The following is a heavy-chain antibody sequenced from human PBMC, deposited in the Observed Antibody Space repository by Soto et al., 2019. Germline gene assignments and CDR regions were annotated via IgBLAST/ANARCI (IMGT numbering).Heavy chain of an antibody. Sequence: QVQLQQWGAGLLKPSETLSLTCAVYGGSFSGYYWSWIRQPPGKGLAWIGEINHSGSTNYNPSLKSRVTISVDTSKNQFSLKLSSVTAADTAVYYCAREYGSGKLFDPWGQGTLVTVSS. D-gene: IGHD3-10*01. V-gene: IGHV4-34*01. J-gene: IGHJ5*02. CDR1: GGSFSGYY. CDR2: INHSGST. CDR3: AREYGSGKLFDP.